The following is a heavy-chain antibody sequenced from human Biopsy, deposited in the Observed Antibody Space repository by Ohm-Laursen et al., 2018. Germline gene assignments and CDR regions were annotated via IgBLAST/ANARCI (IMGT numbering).Heavy chain of an antibody. D-gene: IGHD1-1*01. V-gene: IGHV2-70*04. CDR3: ARTRAHNFGDLEF. Sequence: TQTLTLPYSFSGFSLSFTGMRISWVRQPPGKAHEGLVRIDWDDDKFYSPSLETRLSLSKDTTTNQVVLTLTDVDPEDTATYYCARTRAHNFGDLEFWGQGILVTVSS. CDR1: GFSLSFTGMR. CDR2: IDWDDDK. J-gene: IGHJ4*01.